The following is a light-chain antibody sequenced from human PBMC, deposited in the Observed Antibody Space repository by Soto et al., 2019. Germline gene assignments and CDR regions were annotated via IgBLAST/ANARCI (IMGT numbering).Light chain of an antibody. V-gene: IGKV1-33*01. CDR2: DAS. CDR1: EDISNY. CDR3: QPYDNLPFT. Sequence: DIQMTQSPSSLSASVGDRVTITCQASEDISNYLNWYQQKPGKAPKLLTYDASNLDTGVPSRFSGSGSGTDFTFAISSLQPEAIAAYYCQPYDNLPFTFGPGTKVDIK. J-gene: IGKJ3*01.